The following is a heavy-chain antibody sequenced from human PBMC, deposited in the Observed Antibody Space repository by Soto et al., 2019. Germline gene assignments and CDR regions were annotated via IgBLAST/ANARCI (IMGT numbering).Heavy chain of an antibody. D-gene: IGHD6-13*01. CDR2: IKSKTDGGTT. CDR1: GFNFSNAW. Sequence: PGGSMSLSCAASGFNFSNAWMNLVRQAPGKGLEWVGRIKSKTDGGTTDYAAPVKGRFTISRDDSKNTLYLQMNSLKTEDTAVYYCTTEGIAAAGTKYPREYYYYYYGMDVWGQGTTVTVSS. J-gene: IGHJ6*02. CDR3: TTEGIAAAGTKYPREYYYYYYGMDV. V-gene: IGHV3-15*07.